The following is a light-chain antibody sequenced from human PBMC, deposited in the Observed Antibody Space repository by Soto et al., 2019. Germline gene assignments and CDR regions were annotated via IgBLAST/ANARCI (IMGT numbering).Light chain of an antibody. Sequence: SFDLPQTPSVSVSPGQTARITCSGDELSKQYVYWYQQKPGQAPVLVIYKDSERASGIPERFSDSSSGTTVTLTISGVREEDEADYYCQSSDDTGNYYLFGTGTKVTVL. V-gene: IGLV3-25*02. J-gene: IGLJ1*01. CDR2: KDS. CDR3: QSSDDTGNYYL. CDR1: ELSKQY.